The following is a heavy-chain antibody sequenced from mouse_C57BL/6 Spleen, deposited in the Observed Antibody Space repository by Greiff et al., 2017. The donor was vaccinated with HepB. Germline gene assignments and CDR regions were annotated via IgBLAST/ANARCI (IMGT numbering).Heavy chain of an antibody. V-gene: IGHV1-47*01. CDR1: GYTFTTYP. CDR3: ARDGNYFDY. CDR2: FHPYNDDT. J-gene: IGHJ2*01. D-gene: IGHD2-1*01. Sequence: QVQLQQSGAELVKPGASVKMSCKASGYTFTTYPIEWMKQNHGKSLEWIGNFHPYNDDTKYNEKFKGKATLTVDTSSSTAYMQLSSLTSEDSAVYFCARDGNYFDYWGQGTTLTVSS.